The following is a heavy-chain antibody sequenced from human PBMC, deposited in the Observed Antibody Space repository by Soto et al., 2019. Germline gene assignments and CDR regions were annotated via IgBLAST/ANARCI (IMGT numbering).Heavy chain of an antibody. CDR2: IYDSGSS. Sequence: SETLSLTCTVSGASISSGDYFWSWVRQSPGKGLEWIGYIYDSGSSYYNPSLKSRVTMSVDTSKNQFSLKLSSVTAADTAVYYCAREKGYISGPKNFDYWGQGTLVTVSS. D-gene: IGHD5-12*01. V-gene: IGHV4-30-4*01. J-gene: IGHJ4*02. CDR3: AREKGYISGPKNFDY. CDR1: GASISSGDYF.